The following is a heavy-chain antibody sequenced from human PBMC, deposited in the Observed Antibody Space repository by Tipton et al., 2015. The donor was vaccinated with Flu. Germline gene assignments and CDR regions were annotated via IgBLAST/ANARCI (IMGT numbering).Heavy chain of an antibody. CDR2: VHQTGVT. CDR3: ARARAPYYYYAMDV. D-gene: IGHD3-10*01. J-gene: IGHJ6*02. V-gene: IGHV4-38-2*02. CDR1: GDSIGSDYF. Sequence: TLSLTCSVSGDSIGSDYFWAWIRQPPGKGLEWIGNVHQTGVTYYNPSLTSRVTLAVDRPRNQFSLRLTSVTAADTAVYYCARARAPYYYYAMDVWGQGATVTVS.